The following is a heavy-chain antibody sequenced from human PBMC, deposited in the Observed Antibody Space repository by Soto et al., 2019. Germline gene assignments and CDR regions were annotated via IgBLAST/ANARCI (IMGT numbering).Heavy chain of an antibody. Sequence: PSETLSLTCTVSGGSISSLYWNWIRQPPGKGLEWIGSIFYSGSTTYNPSLKSRVTISVDTSKTQFSLKLTSVTAADTAAYYCARVREYSGHGNAFDIWGQGTMVTVSS. CDR3: ARVREYSGHGNAFDI. J-gene: IGHJ3*02. CDR2: IFYSGST. CDR1: GGSISSLY. V-gene: IGHV4-59*01. D-gene: IGHD5-12*01.